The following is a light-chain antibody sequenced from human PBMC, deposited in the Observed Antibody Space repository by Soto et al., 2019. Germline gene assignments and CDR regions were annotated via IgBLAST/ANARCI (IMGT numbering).Light chain of an antibody. V-gene: IGLV1-44*01. CDR3: AAWDDSRIGV. Sequence: QPVLTQPPSVSGTPGQRVSISCSGSGSNIGSTTVNWFQVLPGTAPKLVIYSNNQRPSGVPERFSGSKSGTSASLAISGLQSEDEADYYCAAWDDSRIGVFGTGTKLTVL. CDR2: SNN. J-gene: IGLJ1*01. CDR1: GSNIGSTT.